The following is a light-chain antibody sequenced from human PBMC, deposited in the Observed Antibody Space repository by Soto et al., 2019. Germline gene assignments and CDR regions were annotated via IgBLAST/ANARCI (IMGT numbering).Light chain of an antibody. Sequence: QSVLTQPPSVSGAPGQRVTISCTGSSSNIGAGYDVLWYQQLPGTAPKLLIYGNSNRPSGVPDRFSGSKSGTSASLAITGLQAEDEADYYCQSYDSSSPYVFGTGTKVTVL. CDR1: SSNIGAGYD. V-gene: IGLV1-40*01. J-gene: IGLJ1*01. CDR2: GNS. CDR3: QSYDSSSPYV.